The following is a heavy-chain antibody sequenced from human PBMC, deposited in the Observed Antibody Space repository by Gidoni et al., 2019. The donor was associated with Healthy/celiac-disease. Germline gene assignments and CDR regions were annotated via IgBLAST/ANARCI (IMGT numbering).Heavy chain of an antibody. V-gene: IGHV4-34*01. D-gene: IGHD3-9*01. CDR1: GGSFRGYY. J-gene: IGHJ6*03. Sequence: QVQLQQWGAGLLKPSETLSLTCAVYGGSFRGYYWSWIRQPPGKGLEWIGEINHSGSTNYNPSLKSRVTISVDTSKNQFSLKLSSVTAADTAVYYCASPDYDILTGYNYYYYMDVWGKGTTVTVSS. CDR2: INHSGST. CDR3: ASPDYDILTGYNYYYYMDV.